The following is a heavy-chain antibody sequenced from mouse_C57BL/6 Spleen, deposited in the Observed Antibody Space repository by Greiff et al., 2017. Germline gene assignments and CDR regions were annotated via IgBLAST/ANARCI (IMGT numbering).Heavy chain of an antibody. V-gene: IGHV5-9*01. CDR3: ARPPYGNYVWYFDV. D-gene: IGHD2-1*01. J-gene: IGHJ1*03. Sequence: EVMLVESGGGLVKPGGSLKLSCAASGFTFSSYTMSWVRQTPEKRLEWVATISGGGGNTYYPDSVKGRVTISRDNAKNTLYLQMSSLRSEDTALYYCARPPYGNYVWYFDVWGTGTTVTVSS. CDR1: GFTFSSYT. CDR2: ISGGGGNT.